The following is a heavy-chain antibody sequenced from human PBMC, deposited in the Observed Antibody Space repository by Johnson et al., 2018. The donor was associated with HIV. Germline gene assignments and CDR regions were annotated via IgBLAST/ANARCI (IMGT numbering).Heavy chain of an antibody. CDR1: GFTFSDYY. Sequence: QVQLVESGGGVVQPGRSLRLSCAASGFTFSDYYMSWIRQAPGKGLEWVSYISSSGYTYSADSVKGRFTISRDNSKNTLYLQMNSLRVEDTAVYYCAREESSSSRDGFDIWGQGTMVTVSS. CDR2: ISSSGYT. J-gene: IGHJ3*02. CDR3: AREESSSSRDGFDI. D-gene: IGHD6-6*01. V-gene: IGHV3-11*06.